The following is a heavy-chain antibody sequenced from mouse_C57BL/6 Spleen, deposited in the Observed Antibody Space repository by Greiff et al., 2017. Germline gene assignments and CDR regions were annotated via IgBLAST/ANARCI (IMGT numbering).Heavy chain of an antibody. J-gene: IGHJ1*03. Sequence: EVQLQQSGPELVKPGASVKISCKASGYTFTDYYMNWVKQSHGKSLEWIGDINPNNGGTSYNQKFKGKATLTVDKSSSTAYMELRSLTSEDSAVYYCAKLGRGRYFDVWGTGTTVTVSS. CDR2: INPNNGGT. CDR1: GYTFTDYY. V-gene: IGHV1-26*01. CDR3: AKLGRGRYFDV. D-gene: IGHD4-1*01.